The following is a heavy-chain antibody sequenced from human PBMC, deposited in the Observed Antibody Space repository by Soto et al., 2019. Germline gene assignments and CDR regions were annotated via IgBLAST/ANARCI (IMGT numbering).Heavy chain of an antibody. V-gene: IGHV1-69*13. J-gene: IGHJ6*02. CDR3: ARSTPLLGYCSSTSCYGMDV. D-gene: IGHD2-2*01. Sequence: SVKVSCNACGGTFSSYAISGVRQAPGQGLEWMGGIIPIFGTANYAQKFQGRVTITADESTSTAYMELSSLRSEDTAVYYCARSTPLLGYCSSTSCYGMDVWGQGTTVTVSS. CDR2: IIPIFGTA. CDR1: GGTFSSYA.